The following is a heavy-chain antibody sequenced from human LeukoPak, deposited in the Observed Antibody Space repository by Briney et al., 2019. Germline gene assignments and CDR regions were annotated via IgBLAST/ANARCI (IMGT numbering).Heavy chain of an antibody. J-gene: IGHJ5*02. CDR3: ARAHPVDTAMVLNWFDP. D-gene: IGHD5-18*01. V-gene: IGHV1-18*01. CDR2: ISAYNGNT. CDR1: GYTFTSYG. Sequence: ASVKVSCKASGYTFTSYGISWVRQAPGQGLEWMGWISAYNGNTNYAQKLQGRVTMTTDTSTSTAYMELRSLRSDDTAVYYCARAHPVDTAMVLNWFDPWGQGTLVTVSS.